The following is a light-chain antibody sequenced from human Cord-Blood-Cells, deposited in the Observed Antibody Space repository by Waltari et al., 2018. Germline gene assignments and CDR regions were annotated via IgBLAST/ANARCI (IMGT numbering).Light chain of an antibody. CDR2: AAS. V-gene: IGKV1-39*01. J-gene: IGKJ4*01. Sequence: QSPSSLSASVGDRVTITCRASQSISSYLNWYQQKPGKAPKLLIYAASSLQSGVPSRFSGSGSGTDFTLTISSLQPEDFATYYCQQSYSTPSFGGGTKVEIK. CDR1: QSISSY. CDR3: QQSYSTPS.